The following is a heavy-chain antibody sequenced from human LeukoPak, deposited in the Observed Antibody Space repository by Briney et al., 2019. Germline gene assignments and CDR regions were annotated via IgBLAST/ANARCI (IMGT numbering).Heavy chain of an antibody. V-gene: IGHV3-33*01. CDR3: ARDITGDPPPYYFDY. Sequence: GGSLRLFCAASGFTFSNYGLHWVRQAPGKGLEWLAVMWFDGSHKYYADSVKGRFTISRDNSKSMLYLQMNSLRAEDTAVYYCARDITGDPPPYYFDYWGQGSLVTVSS. J-gene: IGHJ4*02. D-gene: IGHD7-27*01. CDR2: MWFDGSHK. CDR1: GFTFSNYG.